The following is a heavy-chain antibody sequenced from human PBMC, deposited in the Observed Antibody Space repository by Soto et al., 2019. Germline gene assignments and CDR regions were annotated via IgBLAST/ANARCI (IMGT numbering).Heavy chain of an antibody. Sequence: QVQLVDSGGGVVQPGRSLRLSCAASGFTFSSYAMHWVRQAPGKGLEWVAVISYDGSNKYYADSVKGRFTISRDNSKNTLYLQMNSLRAEDTALYYCAKDRGIASAAVDYWGQGTLVTVSS. V-gene: IGHV3-30-3*01. CDR3: AKDRGIASAAVDY. CDR2: ISYDGSNK. D-gene: IGHD6-13*01. CDR1: GFTFSSYA. J-gene: IGHJ4*02.